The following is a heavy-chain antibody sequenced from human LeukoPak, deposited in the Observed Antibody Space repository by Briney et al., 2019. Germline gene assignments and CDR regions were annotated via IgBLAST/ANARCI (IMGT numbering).Heavy chain of an antibody. Sequence: GGSLRLSCAASGFTFSTYAMTWLRQAPGKGLEWVSTTTDRGESTHYADSVKGRFTMSRDNSKNTLHLQLNSLRAEDTAVYYCARYVSMISGGGYCWGLGTLVTVSS. CDR3: ARYVSMISGGGYC. J-gene: IGHJ4*02. V-gene: IGHV3-23*01. CDR2: TTDRGEST. CDR1: GFTFSTYA. D-gene: IGHD3-16*01.